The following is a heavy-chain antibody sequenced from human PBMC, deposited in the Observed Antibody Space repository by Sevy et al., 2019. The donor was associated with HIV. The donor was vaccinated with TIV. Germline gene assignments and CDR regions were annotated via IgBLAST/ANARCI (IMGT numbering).Heavy chain of an antibody. Sequence: GGSLRLSCAASGFTFSSYSMNWVRQAPGKGLEWVSYISSSSSTIYYADSVKGRFTISRVNAKNSLYLQMNSLRDEDTAVYYCARGNYLQVYSSGCLDYWGQGTLVTVSS. V-gene: IGHV3-48*02. CDR1: GFTFSSYS. CDR3: ARGNYLQVYSSGCLDY. J-gene: IGHJ4*02. CDR2: ISSSSSTI. D-gene: IGHD6-19*01.